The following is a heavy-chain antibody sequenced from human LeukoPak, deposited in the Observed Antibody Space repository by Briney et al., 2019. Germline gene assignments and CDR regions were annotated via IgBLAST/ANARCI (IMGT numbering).Heavy chain of an antibody. CDR3: ARSEIYCNNGFCYREPCDY. Sequence: ASVKVSCKASGYTFTIYYMHWVRQAPGQGLEWMGWINPYSGGTNYAQKFRGRVTMTRDTSISTAYVDLSRLTSDDTAVYYCARSEIYCNNGFCYREPCDYWGQGTLVTVSS. V-gene: IGHV1-2*02. CDR1: GYTFTIYY. J-gene: IGHJ4*02. CDR2: INPYSGGT. D-gene: IGHD2-8*01.